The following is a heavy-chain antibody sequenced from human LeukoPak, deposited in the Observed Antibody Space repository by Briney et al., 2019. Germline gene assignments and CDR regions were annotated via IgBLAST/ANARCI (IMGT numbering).Heavy chain of an antibody. J-gene: IGHJ4*02. CDR1: GFTFSSYS. CDR3: ARDRRVYSSSTYDY. Sequence: GGSLRLSCAASGFTFSSYSMNWVRQAPGKGLEWVSSISSSSSYIYYADSVKGRFTISRDNAKNSLYLQMNSLRAEDTAVYYWARDRRVYSSSTYDYWGQGTLVTVSS. V-gene: IGHV3-21*01. CDR2: ISSSSSYI. D-gene: IGHD6-13*01.